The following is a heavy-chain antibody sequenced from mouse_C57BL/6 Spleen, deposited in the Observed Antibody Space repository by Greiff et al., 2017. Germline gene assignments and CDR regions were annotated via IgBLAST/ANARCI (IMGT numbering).Heavy chain of an antibody. D-gene: IGHD2-2*01. CDR1: GFSLTSYG. Sequence: VQVVESGPGLVQPSQSLSITCTVSGFSLTSYGVHWVRQSPGKGLEWLGVIWSGGSTDYNAAFISRLSISKDNSKSQVFFKMNSLQADDTAIYYCASSTMVTAGYFDYWGQGTTLTVSS. V-gene: IGHV2-2*01. CDR3: ASSTMVTAGYFDY. J-gene: IGHJ2*01. CDR2: IWSGGST.